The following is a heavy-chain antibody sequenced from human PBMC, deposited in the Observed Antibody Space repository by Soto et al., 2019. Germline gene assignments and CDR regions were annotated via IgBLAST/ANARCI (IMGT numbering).Heavy chain of an antibody. CDR3: ARDQYSSSWYDSYYYYGMDV. CDR1: GYTFTGYY. CDR2: INPNSGRT. V-gene: IGHV1-2*04. Sequence: ASVKVSFKASGYTFTGYYMHCVRQAPGQGLESMGWINPNSGRTNYAQKFQGWVTMTRDTSISTAYMELSRLRSDDTAVYYCARDQYSSSWYDSYYYYGMDVWGQGTTVTVSS. J-gene: IGHJ6*02. D-gene: IGHD6-13*01.